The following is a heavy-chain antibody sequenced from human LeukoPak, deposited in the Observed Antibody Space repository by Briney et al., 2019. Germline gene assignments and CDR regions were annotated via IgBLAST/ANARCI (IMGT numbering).Heavy chain of an antibody. D-gene: IGHD6-13*01. J-gene: IGHJ4*02. Sequence: PGGSLRLSCAASGFIFSSYAMSWVRQAPGKGLEWVSGISGSGGSTYYADSVKGRFTISRDNSKNTLYLQMNSLRAEDTAVYYCAKKSIMGDSSTWYYFDYWGQGTLVTVSS. CDR1: GFIFSSYA. CDR3: AKKSIMGDSSTWYYFDY. CDR2: ISGSGGST. V-gene: IGHV3-23*01.